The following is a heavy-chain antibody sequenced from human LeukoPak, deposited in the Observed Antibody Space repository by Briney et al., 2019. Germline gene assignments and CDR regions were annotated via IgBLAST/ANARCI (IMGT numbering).Heavy chain of an antibody. Sequence: SVKVSCKASGGTFSSYAISWVRQAPGQGLEWMGGIIPIFGTANYAQKFQGRVTITADESTSTAYMELSSLRSEDTAVYYCARGNHYYDSSGYCDFDYWGQGTLVTVSS. CDR1: GGTFSSYA. D-gene: IGHD3-22*01. CDR3: ARGNHYYDSSGYCDFDY. CDR2: IIPIFGTA. J-gene: IGHJ4*02. V-gene: IGHV1-69*13.